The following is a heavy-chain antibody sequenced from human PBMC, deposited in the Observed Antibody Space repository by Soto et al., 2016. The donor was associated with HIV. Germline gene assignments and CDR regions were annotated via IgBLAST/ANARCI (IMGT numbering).Heavy chain of an antibody. V-gene: IGHV4-31*03. J-gene: IGHJ4*02. CDR3: ARDPITMGSGFLDGFDY. CDR1: SGSISSGNYY. Sequence: QVQLQESGPGLVKPSQTLSLTCTVSSGSISSGNYYWSWIRQHPGKGLEWIGYIYYSGSTYYNPSLKSRVTISVDTSKNQFSLKVSSVTAADTAVYYCARDPITMGSGFLDGFDYWGQGNPGHRLL. CDR2: IYYSGST. D-gene: IGHD3-10*01.